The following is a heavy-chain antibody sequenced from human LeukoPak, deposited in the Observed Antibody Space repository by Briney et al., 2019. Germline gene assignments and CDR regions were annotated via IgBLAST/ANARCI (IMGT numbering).Heavy chain of an antibody. Sequence: PGGSLRLSCAASGFTFSSYAMHWVRQAPGKGLEWVAVISYDGSNKYYADSVKGRFTISRDNSKNTLYLQMNSLRAEDTAVYYCAREIDYGTNWFDPWGQGTLVTVSS. CDR2: ISYDGSNK. J-gene: IGHJ5*02. CDR1: GFTFSSYA. CDR3: AREIDYGTNWFDP. D-gene: IGHD4-17*01. V-gene: IGHV3-30-3*01.